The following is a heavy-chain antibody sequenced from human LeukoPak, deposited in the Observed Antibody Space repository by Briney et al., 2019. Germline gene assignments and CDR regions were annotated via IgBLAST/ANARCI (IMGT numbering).Heavy chain of an antibody. CDR3: VSSISYSNSYPDAFDI. J-gene: IGHJ3*02. CDR2: IHYSGST. D-gene: IGHD6-13*01. V-gene: IGHV4-59*01. Sequence: SETLSLTCTVSGGSISGYYWSWIRQPPGKGLEWIGYIHYSGSTNYNPSLKSRVTISVDMSKTEFSLKLSAVTAADTAVYYCVSSISYSNSYPDAFDIWGQGTMVTVSS. CDR1: GGSISGYY.